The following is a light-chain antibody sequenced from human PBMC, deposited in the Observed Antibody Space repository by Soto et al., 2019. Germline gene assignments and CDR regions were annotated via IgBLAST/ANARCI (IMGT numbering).Light chain of an antibody. CDR2: AAS. CDR1: QSISSY. V-gene: IGKV1-39*01. CDR3: QQSYSTPWT. Sequence: IQMTQSPSSLSASVGYIVTITCRASQSISSYLNWYQQKPGKAPKLLIYAASSLKSGVPSRFSGSGSGTDFTLTISSLQPEDFATYYCQQSYSTPWTFGQGTKVEIK. J-gene: IGKJ1*01.